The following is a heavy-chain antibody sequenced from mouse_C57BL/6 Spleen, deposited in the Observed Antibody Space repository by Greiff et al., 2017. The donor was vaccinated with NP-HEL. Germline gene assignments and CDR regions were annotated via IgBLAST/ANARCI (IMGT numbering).Heavy chain of an antibody. CDR3: TTSHHYYAMDY. J-gene: IGHJ4*01. CDR2: IDPEDGDT. V-gene: IGHV14-1*01. CDR1: GFNIKDYY. Sequence: EVQLQQSGAELVRPGASVKLSCTASGFNIKDYYMHWVKQRPEQGLEWIGRIDPEDGDTEYATKFQGKATLTADTSSNTAYLQLSSLTSEDTAVYYCTTSHHYYAMDYWGQGTSVTVSS.